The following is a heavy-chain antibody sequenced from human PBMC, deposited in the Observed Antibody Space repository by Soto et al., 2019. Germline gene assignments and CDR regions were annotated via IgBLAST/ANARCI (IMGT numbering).Heavy chain of an antibody. D-gene: IGHD3-10*01. J-gene: IGHJ4*02. CDR1: GVTFRGLS. Sequence: LRLCWGAAGVTFRGLSLSCVRQTQGKGLEWVSYITSSGTTVYYADSVRGRFTISRDNAKNSLYLQMNSLRDDDTAVYYCARDMWSFRSGSYSVDYWGQGTPVTVTS. V-gene: IGHV3-48*02. CDR2: ITSSGTTV. CDR3: ARDMWSFRSGSYSVDY.